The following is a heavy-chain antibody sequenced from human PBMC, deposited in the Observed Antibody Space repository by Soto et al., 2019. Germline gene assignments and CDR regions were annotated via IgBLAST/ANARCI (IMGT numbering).Heavy chain of an antibody. CDR1: GFTFSSYW. Sequence: GGSLRLSCAASGFTFSSYWMSWVRQAPGKGLEWVANIKQDGSEKYYVDSVKGRFTISRDNAKNSLYLQMNSLRAEDTAVYYCARGYYDSSDYWFDPWGQGTLVTVSS. J-gene: IGHJ5*02. CDR2: IKQDGSEK. CDR3: ARGYYDSSDYWFDP. V-gene: IGHV3-7*01. D-gene: IGHD3-22*01.